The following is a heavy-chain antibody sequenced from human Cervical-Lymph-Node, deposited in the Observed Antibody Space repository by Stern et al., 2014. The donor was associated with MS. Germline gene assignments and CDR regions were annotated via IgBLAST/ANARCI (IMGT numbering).Heavy chain of an antibody. Sequence: QVTLRESGPPLVKPTQTLTLTCTFSGFSLNTRGVGVGWIPQPPRKALEWLALIYWDDDNRYNPFLKSRLTITKATSNNQVVLTMTNMDPVDTATYYCAHGNVLTGPFDYWGQGTLVTVSS. CDR1: GFSLNTRGVG. D-gene: IGHD3-9*01. J-gene: IGHJ4*02. CDR3: AHGNVLTGPFDY. V-gene: IGHV2-5*02. CDR2: IYWDDDN.